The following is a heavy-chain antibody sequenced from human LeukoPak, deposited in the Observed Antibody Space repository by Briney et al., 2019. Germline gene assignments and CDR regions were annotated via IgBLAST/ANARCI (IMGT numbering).Heavy chain of an antibody. Sequence: GGSLRLSCGASGFTFSDYSMNWVRQAPGKGLEWVSSISSSSSYTHYADSVKGRFTISRDNARNSLYLQMNSLRAEDTAVYFCARSRYDSYGYFFCDYWGQGTLVTVSS. CDR2: ISSSSSYT. CDR1: GFTFSDYS. CDR3: ARSRYDSYGYFFCDY. V-gene: IGHV3-21*06. J-gene: IGHJ4*02. D-gene: IGHD5-18*01.